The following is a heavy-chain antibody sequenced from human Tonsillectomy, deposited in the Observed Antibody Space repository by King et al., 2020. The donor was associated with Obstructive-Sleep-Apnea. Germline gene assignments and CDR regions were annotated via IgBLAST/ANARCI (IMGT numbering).Heavy chain of an antibody. CDR1: GGSISSYY. CDR2: IYYSGST. D-gene: IGHD3-22*01. CDR3: ARDNPTYYDSSGYYHNWFDP. Sequence: QLQESGPGLVKPSETLSLTCTVSGGSISSYYWSWIRQPPGKGLEWIGYIYYSGSTNYNPSLKGRVTISVDTSKNQFSLQLSSVTAADTAVYYCARDNPTYYDSSGYYHNWFDPWGQGTLVTVSS. V-gene: IGHV4-59*01. J-gene: IGHJ5*02.